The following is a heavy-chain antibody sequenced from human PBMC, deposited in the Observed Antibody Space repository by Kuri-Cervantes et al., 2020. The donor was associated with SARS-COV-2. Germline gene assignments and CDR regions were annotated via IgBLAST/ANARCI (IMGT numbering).Heavy chain of an antibody. D-gene: IGHD2-21*01. CDR1: GYTFTSYY. Sequence: ASVKVSCKASGYTFTSYYMHWVRQAPGQGLEWMGWINPKSGATSHAQNFQGRVSTTTDTSSSTAYMELSRLRSDDTAVYYCARGYCGDDCYYPDFDYWGQGTLVTVSS. V-gene: IGHV1-2*02. CDR3: ARGYCGDDCYYPDFDY. J-gene: IGHJ4*02. CDR2: INPKSGAT.